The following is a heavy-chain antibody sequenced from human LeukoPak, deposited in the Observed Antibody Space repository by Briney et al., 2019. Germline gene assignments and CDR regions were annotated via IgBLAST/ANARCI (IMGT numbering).Heavy chain of an antibody. D-gene: IGHD2-2*01. V-gene: IGHV4-30-4*08. CDR3: AGGVPAAPDDAFDI. J-gene: IGHJ3*02. Sequence: PSETLSLTCTVSGGSISSGDYYWSWIRQPPGESLEWIGYIYYSGSTYYNPSLKSRVAISVATSKNQFSLKLSSVTAADTAVYYCAGGVPAAPDDAFDIWGQGTMVTVSS. CDR1: GGSISSGDYY. CDR2: IYYSGST.